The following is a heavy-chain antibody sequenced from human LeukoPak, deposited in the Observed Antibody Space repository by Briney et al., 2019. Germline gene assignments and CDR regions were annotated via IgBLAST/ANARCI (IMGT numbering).Heavy chain of an antibody. CDR3: ARDSNTIFGVVIPYYFDY. CDR1: GFTFSSYA. D-gene: IGHD3-3*01. Sequence: GGSLRLSCAASGFTFSSYAMHWVRQAPGKGLEWVAVISYDGSNKYYADSVKGRFTISRDNSKNTLYLQMNSLRAEDTAVYYCARDSNTIFGVVIPYYFDYWGQGTLVTVSS. CDR2: ISYDGSNK. J-gene: IGHJ4*02. V-gene: IGHV3-30-3*01.